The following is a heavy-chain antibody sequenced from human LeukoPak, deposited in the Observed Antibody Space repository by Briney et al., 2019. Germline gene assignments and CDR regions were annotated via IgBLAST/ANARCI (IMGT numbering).Heavy chain of an antibody. V-gene: IGHV3-23*01. CDR2: ITGNGDTI. D-gene: IGHD6-13*01. CDR1: GFTFRTYA. J-gene: IGHJ4*02. Sequence: GGSLRLSCAAFGFTFRTYAMNWVRQAPGKGLEWVSLITGNGDTIQYADSVKGRFTISRDNSKNTLYLQMNSLRAEDTAIYYCARSLPYGTTWYGRSDFWGQGTLVTVSS. CDR3: ARSLPYGTTWYGRSDF.